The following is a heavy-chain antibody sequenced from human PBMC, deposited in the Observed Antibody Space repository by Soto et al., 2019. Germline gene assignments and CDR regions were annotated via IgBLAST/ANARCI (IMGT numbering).Heavy chain of an antibody. Sequence: PGGSLRLSCAASGFRFISYSMSWVRQAPGKGLEWVSYISNSGSVIHDADSVKGRFTISRDNAKNSLSLQMNSLRDEDTALYYCVRVYASNTFDIWGQGTVVTVSS. J-gene: IGHJ3*02. D-gene: IGHD2-2*01. CDR3: VRVYASNTFDI. CDR1: GFRFISYS. V-gene: IGHV3-48*02. CDR2: ISNSGSVI.